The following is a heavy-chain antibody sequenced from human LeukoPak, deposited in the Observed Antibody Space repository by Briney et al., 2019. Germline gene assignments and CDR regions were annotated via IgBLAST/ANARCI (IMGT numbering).Heavy chain of an antibody. Sequence: PGGSLRLSCAASGFTFSSYAMSWVRQAPGKGLEWVSAISGSGGSKYYADSVKGRFTISRDNSKNTLYLQMNSLRAEDTAVYYCAKEYDILTGYSPLDYWGQGTLVTVSS. D-gene: IGHD3-9*01. CDR3: AKEYDILTGYSPLDY. CDR2: ISGSGGSK. V-gene: IGHV3-23*01. J-gene: IGHJ4*02. CDR1: GFTFSSYA.